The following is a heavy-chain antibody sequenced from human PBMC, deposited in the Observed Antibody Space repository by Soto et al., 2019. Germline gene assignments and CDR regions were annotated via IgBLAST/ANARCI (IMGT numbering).Heavy chain of an antibody. CDR3: ARRIEQLADYYYYGMDV. J-gene: IGHJ6*02. Sequence: PSETLSLTCPVSGGSISGSSYYWGWIRQPPGKGLEWIGSIYYSGGTYYNPSLKSRVTISVDTSKNQFSLKLSSVTAADTAVYYCARRIEQLADYYYYGMDVWGQGTTVTVSS. CDR2: IYYSGGT. CDR1: GGSISGSSYY. D-gene: IGHD6-13*01. V-gene: IGHV4-39*01.